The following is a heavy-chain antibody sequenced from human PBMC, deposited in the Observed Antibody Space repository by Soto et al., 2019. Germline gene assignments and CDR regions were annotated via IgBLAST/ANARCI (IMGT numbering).Heavy chain of an antibody. J-gene: IGHJ6*03. V-gene: IGHV1-3*01. CDR3: ARVVGGRAAAGRGKYYYYYYMDV. CDR1: GYTFTSYA. D-gene: IGHD6-13*01. CDR2: INAGNGNT. Sequence: ASVKVSCKASGYTFTSYAMHWVRQAPGQRLEWMGWINAGNGNTKYSQKFQGRVTITRDTSASTAYMELSSLRSEDTAVYYCARVVGGRAAAGRGKYYYYYYMDVWGKGTTVTVSS.